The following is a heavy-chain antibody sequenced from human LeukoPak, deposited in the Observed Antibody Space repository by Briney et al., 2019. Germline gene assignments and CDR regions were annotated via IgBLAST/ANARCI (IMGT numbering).Heavy chain of an antibody. CDR3: AMGTTLHYFDS. V-gene: IGHV3-23*01. J-gene: IGHJ4*02. D-gene: IGHD7-27*01. Sequence: GGSLRLSCAASAFTFSSYAMSWVRQAPGKGLEWVSAISGSGGSTYYADSVKGRFTISRDNSKNTLYLQMNGLRAEDTAVYYCAMGTTLHYFDSWGQGTLVTVSS. CDR1: AFTFSSYA. CDR2: ISGSGGST.